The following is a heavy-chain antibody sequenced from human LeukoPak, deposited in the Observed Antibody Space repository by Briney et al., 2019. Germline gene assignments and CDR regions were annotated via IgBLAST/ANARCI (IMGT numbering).Heavy chain of an antibody. CDR2: IYYNGNT. V-gene: IGHV4-59*01. Sequence: TSETLSLTCSVSDGSINSYYWNWIRRPPGKGLEWIGYIYYNGNTNYSPSLKSRVTMSVDTSKNLFSLKVSSVTAADTAVYYCARGRSNYYGMDVWGQGATVTVSS. J-gene: IGHJ6*02. CDR1: DGSINSYY. CDR3: ARGRSNYYGMDV. D-gene: IGHD1-26*01.